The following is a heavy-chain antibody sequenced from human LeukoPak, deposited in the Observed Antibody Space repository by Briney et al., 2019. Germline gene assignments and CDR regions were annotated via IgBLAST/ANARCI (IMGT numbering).Heavy chain of an antibody. CDR1: GFTFSSYS. CDR2: ISSSSSYI. V-gene: IGHV3-21*01. CDR3: ARDGGRYCSSTSCIT. Sequence: PGGSLRLSCAASGFTFSSYSMNWVRQAPGKGLGWVSSISSSSSYIYYADSVKGRFTISRDNAKNSLYLQMNSLRAEDTAVYYCARDGGRYCSSTSCITWGQGTLVTVSS. D-gene: IGHD2-2*01. J-gene: IGHJ5*02.